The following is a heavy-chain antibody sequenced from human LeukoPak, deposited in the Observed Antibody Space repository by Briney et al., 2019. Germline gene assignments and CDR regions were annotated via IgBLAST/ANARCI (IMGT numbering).Heavy chain of an antibody. V-gene: IGHV1-18*01. CDR3: ARDLDWVFDF. J-gene: IGHJ4*02. Sequence: ASVKVSCKASGYTFNTYSFSWVRQAPGQGLEWMGWISTYNGDTKYAQDYQDRVTMTTDASTSTAYMELRSLRSGDTAVYYCARDLDWVFDFWGQGTLVTVSS. CDR2: ISTYNGDT. CDR1: GYTFNTYS. D-gene: IGHD3-9*01.